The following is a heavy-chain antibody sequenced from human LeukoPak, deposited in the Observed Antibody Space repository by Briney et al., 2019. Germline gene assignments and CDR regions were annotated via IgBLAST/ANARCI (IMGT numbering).Heavy chain of an antibody. CDR2: TSSSGSKV. D-gene: IGHD3-10*01. Sequence: GGSLRLSRAASGFTLSDFYVGWIRQTPEKGLEWLSYTSSSGSKVSYADSVRGRFTISRNNAKNSVYLHMSSLRAEDTAVYYCARVLRARILEVRAVIADYWGQGTLVTVSS. CDR1: GFTLSDFY. J-gene: IGHJ4*02. CDR3: ARVLRARILEVRAVIADY. V-gene: IGHV3-11*01.